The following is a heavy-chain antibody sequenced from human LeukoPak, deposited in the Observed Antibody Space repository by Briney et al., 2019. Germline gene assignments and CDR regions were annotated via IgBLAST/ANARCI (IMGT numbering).Heavy chain of an antibody. Sequence: SETLSLTCTVSGGSISSSSYNWGWIRQPPGKGLEWIGTIYYTGSTYYNPSLKSRVTISVDTSKKHFSLKLNSVTAADTAVYYCARDQGTIILGYFDYWGQGTLVTVSS. V-gene: IGHV4-39*07. CDR1: GGSISSSSYN. D-gene: IGHD3-22*01. CDR2: IYYTGST. J-gene: IGHJ4*02. CDR3: ARDQGTIILGYFDY.